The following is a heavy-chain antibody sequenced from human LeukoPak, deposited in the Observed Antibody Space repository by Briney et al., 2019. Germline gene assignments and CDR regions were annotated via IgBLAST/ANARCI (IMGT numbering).Heavy chain of an antibody. Sequence: SETLSLTCAVYGGSFSGYYWSWIRQPPGKGLEWIGEINHSGSTNYNPSLKSRVTISVDTSKNQFSLKLSSVTAADTAVYYCARRGDYSNYYWFDPWGQGTLVTVSS. CDR1: GGSFSGYY. V-gene: IGHV4-34*01. J-gene: IGHJ5*02. D-gene: IGHD4-11*01. CDR2: INHSGST. CDR3: ARRGDYSNYYWFDP.